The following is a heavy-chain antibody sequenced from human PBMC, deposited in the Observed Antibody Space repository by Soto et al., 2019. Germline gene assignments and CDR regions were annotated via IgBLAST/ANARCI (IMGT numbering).Heavy chain of an antibody. CDR3: AKDMGAAAIDY. J-gene: IGHJ4*02. CDR1: GFIFDDFV. CDR2: ISWNGRNI. Sequence: EVQLVESGGGLVQPGRSLRLSCAASGFIFDDFVMHWVRQGPGKGLEWVSSISWNGRNINYADSVKGRFTISRDNAKNSLFLQMNSLRVEDTALYFCAKDMGAAAIDYWGQGTLVTVSS. V-gene: IGHV3-9*01. D-gene: IGHD6-13*01.